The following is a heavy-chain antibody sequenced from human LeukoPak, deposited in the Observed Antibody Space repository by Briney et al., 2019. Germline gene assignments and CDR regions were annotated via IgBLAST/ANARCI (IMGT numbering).Heavy chain of an antibody. V-gene: IGHV4-39*07. D-gene: IGHD4-23*01. J-gene: IGHJ4*02. CDR1: GGSISSSTYY. Sequence: SETLSLTCTVSGGSISSSTYYWGWIRQPPGKGLEWIGSMYYDGSTYYNPSLKSRVTISVDTSKNQFSLKLSSVTAADTAVYYCASTVEPLYFDYWGQGTLVTVSS. CDR2: MYYDGST. CDR3: ASTVEPLYFDY.